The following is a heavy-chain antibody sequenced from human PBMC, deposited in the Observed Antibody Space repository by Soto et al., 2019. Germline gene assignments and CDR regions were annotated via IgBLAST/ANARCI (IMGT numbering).Heavy chain of an antibody. D-gene: IGHD2-8*01. Sequence: ASVKVSCKASGGTFSSYAISWVRQAPGQGLEWMGGISANNGNANYAQKLQGRVTMTTDTSTSTAYMELRSLRSDDTAVYYCARSGYCTNGVCYTYWYFDLWGRGTLVTVSS. CDR3: ARSGYCTNGVCYTYWYFDL. CDR2: ISANNGNA. J-gene: IGHJ2*01. V-gene: IGHV1-18*01. CDR1: GGTFSSYA.